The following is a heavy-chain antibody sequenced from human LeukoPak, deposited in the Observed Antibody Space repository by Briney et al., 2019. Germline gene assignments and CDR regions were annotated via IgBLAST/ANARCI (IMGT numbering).Heavy chain of an antibody. CDR3: ARGYVYSRFDY. CDR1: GGTFSSYA. CDR2: ISAYNGNT. J-gene: IGHJ4*02. D-gene: IGHD3-16*01. Sequence: ASVKVSCKASGGTFSSYAISWVRQAPGQGLEWMGWISAYNGNTNYAQKLQGRVTMTTDTSTSTAYMELRSLRSDDTAAYYCARGYVYSRFDYWGQGTLVTVSS. V-gene: IGHV1-18*01.